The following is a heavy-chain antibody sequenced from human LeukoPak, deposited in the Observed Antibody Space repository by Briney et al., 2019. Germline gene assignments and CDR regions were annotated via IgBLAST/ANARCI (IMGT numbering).Heavy chain of an antibody. Sequence: PSETLSLTCTVSGGSISSYYWSWIRQPPGKGLGWIGYIYYSGSTNYNPSLKSRVTISVDTSKNQFSLKLSSVTAADTAVYYCARASYRLIYDFDYWGQGTLVTVSS. CDR3: ARASYRLIYDFDY. V-gene: IGHV4-59*01. CDR1: GGSISSYY. CDR2: IYYSGST. J-gene: IGHJ4*02. D-gene: IGHD5/OR15-5a*01.